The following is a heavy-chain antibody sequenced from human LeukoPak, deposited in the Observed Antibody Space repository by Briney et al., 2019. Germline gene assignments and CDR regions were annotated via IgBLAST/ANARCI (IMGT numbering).Heavy chain of an antibody. CDR2: ISSSSSYI. CDR1: GFTFSSYS. Sequence: PGGSLRLSCGASGFTFSSYSMNWVRQAPGKGLEWVSSISSSSSYIYYADSVKGRFTISRDNAKNSLYLQMNSLRAEDTAVYYCASERIADDAFDIWGQGTMVTVSS. J-gene: IGHJ3*02. V-gene: IGHV3-21*01. D-gene: IGHD6-13*01. CDR3: ASERIADDAFDI.